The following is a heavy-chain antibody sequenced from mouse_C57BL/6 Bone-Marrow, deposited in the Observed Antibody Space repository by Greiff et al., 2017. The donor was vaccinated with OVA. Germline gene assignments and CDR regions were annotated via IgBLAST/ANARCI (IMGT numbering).Heavy chain of an antibody. D-gene: IGHD1-1*01. V-gene: IGHV5-12*01. CDR1: GFTFSDYY. CDR3: ARRGYGSQCAY. Sequence: EVKLMESGGGLVQPGGSLKLSCAASGFTFSDYYMYWVRQTPEKRLEWVAYISNGGGSTYYPDTVKGRFTISRDNAKNTLYLQMSRLKSEDTAMYYCARRGYGSQCAYWGQGTLVTVSA. CDR2: ISNGGGST. J-gene: IGHJ3*01.